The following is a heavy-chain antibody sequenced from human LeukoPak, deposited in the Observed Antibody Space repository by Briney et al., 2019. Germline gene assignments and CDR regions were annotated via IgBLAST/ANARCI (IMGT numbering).Heavy chain of an antibody. Sequence: GESLKISCRGSGYSFTSYRIAWVRQMPGKGLEWMGIIYPGDSETRYSPSFQGQVTISADKSISTAYLQWSSLKASDTAMYYCARRVAALGAFDIWGQGTMVTVSS. CDR2: IYPGDSET. J-gene: IGHJ3*02. D-gene: IGHD6-19*01. CDR1: GYSFTSYR. CDR3: ARRVAALGAFDI. V-gene: IGHV5-51*01.